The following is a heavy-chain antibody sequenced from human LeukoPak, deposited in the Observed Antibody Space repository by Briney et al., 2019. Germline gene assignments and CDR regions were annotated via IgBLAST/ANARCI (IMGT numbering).Heavy chain of an antibody. D-gene: IGHD6-13*01. V-gene: IGHV4-34*01. CDR1: GGSFSGYY. CDR2: INHSGST. CDR3: ARRSGIAPFDI. J-gene: IGHJ3*02. Sequence: SETLSLTCAVYGGSFSGYYWSWIRQPPGKGLEWIGEINHSGSTNYNPSLKSRVTISVDTSKNQFSLKLISVTAADTAVYYCARRSGIAPFDIWGQGTMVTVSS.